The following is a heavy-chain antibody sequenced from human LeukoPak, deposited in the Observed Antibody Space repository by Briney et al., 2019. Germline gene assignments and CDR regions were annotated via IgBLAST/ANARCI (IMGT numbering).Heavy chain of an antibody. V-gene: IGHV4-59*01. D-gene: IGHD6-19*01. CDR1: GVSISSYY. Sequence: SETLSLTCTVYGVSISSYYWSWVRQPPGKGLEWLGYIDYSGSTNYNPSLKSRVTISVDPSNNQFSLNLSSVTAPDTALYYCARALAGLHYYYYMDVWGKGTTVTVSS. CDR2: IDYSGST. CDR3: ARALAGLHYYYYMDV. J-gene: IGHJ6*03.